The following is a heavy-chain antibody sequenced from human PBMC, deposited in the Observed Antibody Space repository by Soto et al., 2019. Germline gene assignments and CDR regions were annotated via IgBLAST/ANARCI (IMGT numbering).Heavy chain of an antibody. J-gene: IGHJ4*02. CDR3: ARGRYGDY. Sequence: QVHLVQSGAEVKKPGASVKVSCQASGYAFTTYGITWVRQAPGQGLEWMGWISAHNGNTNYAQKLQGRVTVTRDTSTSTVYMVLRSVRSDDTAVYYCARGRYGDYWGQGALVTVSP. V-gene: IGHV1-18*01. CDR2: ISAHNGNT. D-gene: IGHD1-1*01. CDR1: GYAFTTYG.